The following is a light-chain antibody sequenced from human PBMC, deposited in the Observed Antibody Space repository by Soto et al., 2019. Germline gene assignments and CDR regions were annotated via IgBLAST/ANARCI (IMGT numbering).Light chain of an antibody. V-gene: IGLV2-14*03. J-gene: IGLJ1*01. CDR2: DVT. Sequence: QSVLTQPASVSGSPGHSITISCAGTSSDFGGYNYVSWYQQLPGKAPQLVIYDVTHRPSGVSDRFSGSRSGNTASLTISGLQAEDEADYYCTSFTSGSTPYVLGNGTKVTVL. CDR3: TSFTSGSTPYV. CDR1: SSDFGGYNY.